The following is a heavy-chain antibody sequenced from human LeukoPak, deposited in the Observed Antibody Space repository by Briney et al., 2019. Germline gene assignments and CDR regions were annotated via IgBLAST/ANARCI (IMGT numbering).Heavy chain of an antibody. Sequence: APVKPSCKASGPTFSSYAISWLRQAPGHGLEWMGRTIPILGIANYAQNSHGRVTITGDKSTSTAYMELSSRRSEYTAVYSCAMGDILTGYNIDYYFYYGMDGCGQGTTVTVSS. CDR2: TIPILGIA. V-gene: IGHV1-69*04. D-gene: IGHD3-9*01. J-gene: IGHJ6*02. CDR1: GPTFSSYA. CDR3: AMGDILTGYNIDYYFYYGMDG.